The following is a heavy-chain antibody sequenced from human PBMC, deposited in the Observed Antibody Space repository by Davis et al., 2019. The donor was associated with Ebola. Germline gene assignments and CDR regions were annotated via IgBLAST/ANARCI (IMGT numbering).Heavy chain of an antibody. CDR3: AKRTTGGNSGYYFDY. J-gene: IGHJ4*02. Sequence: GESLKISCAASEFTFSNYPMSWVRQAPGKGLEWVSAISGSGDRTNYADSVKGRFTISRDNSKNTLYLQMNSLRAEDTAVYYCAKRTTGGNSGYYFDYWGQGTQVTVSS. CDR1: EFTFSNYP. CDR2: ISGSGDRT. D-gene: IGHD4-23*01. V-gene: IGHV3-23*01.